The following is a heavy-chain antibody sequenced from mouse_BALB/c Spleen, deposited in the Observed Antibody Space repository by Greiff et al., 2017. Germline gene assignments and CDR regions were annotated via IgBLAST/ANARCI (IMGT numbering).Heavy chain of an antibody. J-gene: IGHJ4*01. CDR3: ARGGYGNYLYYYAMDY. CDR1: GFTFSSYA. D-gene: IGHD2-1*01. CDR2: ISSGGST. Sequence: DVKLQESGGGLVKPGGSLKLSCAASGFTFSSYAMSWVRQTPEKRLEWVASISSGGSTYYPDSVKGRFTISRDNARNILYLQMSSLRSEDTAMYYCARGGYGNYLYYYAMDYWGQGTSVTVSS. V-gene: IGHV5-6-5*01.